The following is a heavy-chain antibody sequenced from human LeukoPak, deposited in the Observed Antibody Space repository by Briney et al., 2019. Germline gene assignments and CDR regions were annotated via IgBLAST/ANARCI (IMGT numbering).Heavy chain of an antibody. CDR1: GLSIADFA. CDR2: ISGDGVST. J-gene: IGHJ4*02. CDR3: AKESGKFDY. Sequence: GGSLRLSCVASGLSIADFAMHWVRQAPGKGLEWVSLISGDGVSTFYADSVKGRFSISRDNSKNSLYLEINSLRTEDAAMYYCAKESGKFDYWGQGTLVAVSS. V-gene: IGHV3-43*02.